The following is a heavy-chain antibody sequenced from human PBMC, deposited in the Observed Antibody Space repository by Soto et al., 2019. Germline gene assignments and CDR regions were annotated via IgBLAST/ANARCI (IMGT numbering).Heavy chain of an antibody. J-gene: IGHJ4*01. V-gene: IGHV3-66*01. Sequence: MSWVRQAPGKGLEWVSVIYSGGSTYYADSVKGRFTISRDNSKNTLYLQMNSLRAEDTAVYYCARDPTVTRTIGYWGHGTLVTVS. CDR3: ARDPTVTRTIGY. CDR2: IYSGGST. D-gene: IGHD1-1*01.